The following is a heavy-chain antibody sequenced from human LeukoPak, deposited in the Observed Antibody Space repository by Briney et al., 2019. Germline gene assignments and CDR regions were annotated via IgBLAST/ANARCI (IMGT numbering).Heavy chain of an antibody. D-gene: IGHD2-21*02. CDR1: GASISSSSHY. CDR2: VYYRGGT. Sequence: SETLSLTCTASGASISSSSHYWGWIRQPPGKGLEWIGSVYYRGGTYYNPSLKSRVTISVDTSKNHFSLKLSSVTAADTAVYYCAIRLVVTASREYFRHWGQGTLVTVSS. V-gene: IGHV4-39*02. CDR3: AIRLVVTASREYFRH. J-gene: IGHJ1*01.